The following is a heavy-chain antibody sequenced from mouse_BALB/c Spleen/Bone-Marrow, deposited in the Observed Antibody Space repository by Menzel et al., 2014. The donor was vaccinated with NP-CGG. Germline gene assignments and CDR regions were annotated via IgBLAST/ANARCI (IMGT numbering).Heavy chain of an antibody. CDR3: TRSGPGFAY. Sequence: VQLQQSGAELVKPGASVKLSCKASGYTFTSYFLYWVKQRPGQGLEWIGEINPSSGGTNFNEKFKSKATLTIDKSSSTVYMQLSSLTSEDSAVYYGTRSGPGFAYWGQGTLVTVSA. V-gene: IGHV1S81*02. J-gene: IGHJ3*01. CDR1: GYTFTSYF. CDR2: INPSSGGT.